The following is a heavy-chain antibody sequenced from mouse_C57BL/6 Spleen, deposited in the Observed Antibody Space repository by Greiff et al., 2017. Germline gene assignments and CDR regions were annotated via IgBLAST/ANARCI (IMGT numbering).Heavy chain of an antibody. CDR2: IHPNSGST. Sequence: QVQLQQPGAELVKPGASVKLSCKASGYTFTSYWMHWVKQRPGQGLEWIGMIHPNSGSTNYNEKFKSKATLTVDKSSSTAYMQLSSLTSEDSAVYYCARFCEYDGAWYFDVWGTGTTVTVSS. V-gene: IGHV1-64*01. J-gene: IGHJ1*03. D-gene: IGHD2-4*01. CDR3: ARFCEYDGAWYFDV. CDR1: GYTFTSYW.